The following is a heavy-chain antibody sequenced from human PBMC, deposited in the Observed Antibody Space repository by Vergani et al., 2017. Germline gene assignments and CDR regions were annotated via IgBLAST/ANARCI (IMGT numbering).Heavy chain of an antibody. CDR1: GFSFSGYW. CDR3: VRARCSGPCFMSNWFDS. CDR2: IKSDESIT. Sequence: EVQLVESGGGLIHPGGSLRLSCEGSGFSFSGYWMHWVRQSPGKGLVWVSRIKSDESITNYADSVKGRFTISRDNAKNTLYLEMNSLRGDDTAIYYCVRARCSGPCFMSNWFDSWGQGTLVTVSS. J-gene: IGHJ5*01. D-gene: IGHD5-12*01. V-gene: IGHV3-74*01.